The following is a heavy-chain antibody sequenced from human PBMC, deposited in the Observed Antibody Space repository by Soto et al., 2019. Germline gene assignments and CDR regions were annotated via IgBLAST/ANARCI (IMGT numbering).Heavy chain of an antibody. CDR2: IPQDGVDG. V-gene: IGHV3-7*03. J-gene: IGHJ6*02. CDR3: ARDHLILPAHDFFYGSDV. D-gene: IGHD2-21*02. CDR1: GFTFSMYS. Sequence: GGSLRLSCEVSGFTFSMYSMSWVRQSPGKGLEWVAKIPQDGVDGHYADSVKGRFTISRDNGKNSLYLQLNNLRAEDTAVYYCARDHLILPAHDFFYGSDVWGRGATVTVSS.